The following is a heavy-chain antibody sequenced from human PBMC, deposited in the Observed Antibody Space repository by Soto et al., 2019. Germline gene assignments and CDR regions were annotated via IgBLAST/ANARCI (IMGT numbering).Heavy chain of an antibody. CDR2: IYYSGTT. CDR1: GGSISSYY. J-gene: IGHJ4*02. CDR3: AREPLRRYFDY. V-gene: IGHV4-59*01. Sequence: PSETLSLTCTVSGGSISSYYWSWIRQPPGKGLEWIGYIYYSGTTNYNPSLKSRATISADTSKNQLSLKLNSVTAADTAVYYCAREPLRRYFDYWGQGTLVTVSS.